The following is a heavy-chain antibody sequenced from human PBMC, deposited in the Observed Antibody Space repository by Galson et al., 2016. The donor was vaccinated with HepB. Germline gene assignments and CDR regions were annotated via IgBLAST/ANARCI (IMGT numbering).Heavy chain of an antibody. V-gene: IGHV4-34*01. CDR1: GGSVSSGEHY. J-gene: IGHJ6*02. CDR2: INHGGST. D-gene: IGHD3-10*01. CDR3: ARYKRYYHGSGRVNYYYIMDV. Sequence: LSLTCTVSGGSVSSGEHYWSWIRQPPGKGLEWIGEINHGGSTNYNPSLKSRVTMTVDTSKNEFSLKLNSVTAADTAVYYCARYKRYYHGSGRVNYYYIMDVWGQGTTVIVSS.